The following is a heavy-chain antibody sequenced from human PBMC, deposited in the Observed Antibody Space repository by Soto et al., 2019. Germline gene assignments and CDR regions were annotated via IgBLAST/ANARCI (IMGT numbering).Heavy chain of an antibody. CDR1: GGSISSYY. J-gene: IGHJ5*02. V-gene: IGHV4-59*08. CDR2: ISFSGGT. CDR3: ARRAGYSYGYSPKGWFDP. Sequence: SETLSLTCTITGGSISSYYWNWIRQPPGKGLEWIGYISFSGGTNYNPSLKSRVTISVDTSKNQFSLKLSSVTAADTAVYYCARRAGYSYGYSPKGWFDPWGQGTLVTVSS. D-gene: IGHD5-18*01.